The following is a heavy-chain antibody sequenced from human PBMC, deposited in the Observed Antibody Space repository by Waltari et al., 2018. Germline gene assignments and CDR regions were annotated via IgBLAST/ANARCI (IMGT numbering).Heavy chain of an antibody. CDR2: IYWNFET. V-gene: IGHV2-5*01. J-gene: IGHJ1*01. CDR1: GFSLSASGEG. Sequence: QITLKESGLTLVKPTQTLTLTCTFSGFSLSASGEGVGWIRQSPGKAPEWLASIYWNFETRNNPSLSGRVTLPKATSKNQVVLTVTNMDPMDTATYYCAHSLNPDYDVLTGAHSQYFQYWGQGTLVTVSS. CDR3: AHSLNPDYDVLTGAHSQYFQY. D-gene: IGHD3-9*01.